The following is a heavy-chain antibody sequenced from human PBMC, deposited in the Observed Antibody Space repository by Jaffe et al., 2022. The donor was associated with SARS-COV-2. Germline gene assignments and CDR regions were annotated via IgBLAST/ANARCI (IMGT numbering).Heavy chain of an antibody. Sequence: QVQLQESGPGLVKPSQTLALTCSVSGGSVMSDYFHWNWIRQSAGNRLQWIGRFGRKSSSGTISYNPSLRNRVTMSVDTSGTLFYLRLTSVTAEDSAIYYCTREFDSWGQGTLVTVSS. CDR1: GGSVMSDYFH. J-gene: IGHJ5*01. CDR2: GRFGRKSSSGTI. V-gene: IGHV4-61*02. CDR3: TREFDS.